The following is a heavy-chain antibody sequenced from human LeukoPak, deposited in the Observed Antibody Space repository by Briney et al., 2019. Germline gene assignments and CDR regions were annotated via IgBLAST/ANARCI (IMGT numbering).Heavy chain of an antibody. Sequence: SETLSLTCTVSGGSISSYYRSWIRQPPGKGLEWIGYIYYSGSTNYNPSLKSRFTISVDTSKNQFSLKLSSVTAADTAVYYCARDRAPWNYYYYMDVWGKGTTVTVSS. J-gene: IGHJ6*03. V-gene: IGHV4-59*01. CDR3: ARDRAPWNYYYYMDV. CDR1: GGSISSYY. D-gene: IGHD5-12*01. CDR2: IYYSGST.